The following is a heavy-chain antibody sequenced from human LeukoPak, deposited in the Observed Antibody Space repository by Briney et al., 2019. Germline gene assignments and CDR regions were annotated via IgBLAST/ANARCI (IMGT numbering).Heavy chain of an antibody. CDR3: ARGGPYSGSYYADY. CDR2: VNSDGSST. CDR1: GFTFSSYW. Sequence: GGSLRLSCAASGFTFSSYWMHWVRQAPGKGLVWVSRVNSDGSSTSYADSVKGRFTISRDNAKNTLYLQMNSLRAEDTAVYYCARGGPYSGSYYADYWGQGTLVTVSS. D-gene: IGHD1-26*01. J-gene: IGHJ4*02. V-gene: IGHV3-74*01.